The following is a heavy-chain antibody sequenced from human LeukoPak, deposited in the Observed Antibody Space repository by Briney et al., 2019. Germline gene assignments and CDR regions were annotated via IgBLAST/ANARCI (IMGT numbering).Heavy chain of an antibody. CDR2: ISGSGGST. Sequence: GGSLRLSCAASGFTFSSYAMSWVRQAPGKGLEWVSAISGSGGSTYYADSVKGRFTISRDDSKNTLFLQMNSLRAEDTAIYYCAKDSFSQNGIFDALDIWGQGTRVTVSS. CDR1: GFTFSSYA. V-gene: IGHV3-23*01. J-gene: IGHJ3*02. CDR3: AKDSFSQNGIFDALDI. D-gene: IGHD1-1*01.